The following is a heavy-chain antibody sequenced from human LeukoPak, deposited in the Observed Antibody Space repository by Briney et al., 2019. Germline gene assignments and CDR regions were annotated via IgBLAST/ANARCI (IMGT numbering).Heavy chain of an antibody. CDR2: MNPKSGNT. Sequence: ASVKVSCKASGYTFTSYDINWVRQVTGQGLEWMGWMNPKSGNTGYAQKFQGRVTMTRDTSISTAYMELGNLRSEDTAVYYCARVTGSIDYWGQGTLVTVSS. CDR3: ARVTGSIDY. V-gene: IGHV1-8*01. J-gene: IGHJ4*02. D-gene: IGHD1-26*01. CDR1: GYTFTSYD.